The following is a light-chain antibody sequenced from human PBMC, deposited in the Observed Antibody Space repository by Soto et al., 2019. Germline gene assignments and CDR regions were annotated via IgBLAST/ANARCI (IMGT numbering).Light chain of an antibody. Sequence: DIQMTQSPSSLSASVGDRVTITCRASQSISSYLNWYQQNPGKAPKLLIYAASSLQSGVPSRFSGSGSGTDFTLTISSLQPEDFAPYYCQQSYSTLYTFGQGTKLESK. V-gene: IGKV1-39*01. CDR3: QQSYSTLYT. CDR1: QSISSY. CDR2: AAS. J-gene: IGKJ2*01.